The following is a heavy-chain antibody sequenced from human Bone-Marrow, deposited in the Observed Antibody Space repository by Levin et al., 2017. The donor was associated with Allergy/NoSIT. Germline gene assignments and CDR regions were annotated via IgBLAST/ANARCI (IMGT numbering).Heavy chain of an antibody. J-gene: IGHJ4*02. CDR2: IYGGGST. V-gene: IGHV3-53*01. Sequence: GASVKVSCAASGFTVSSSYMTWVRQAPGKGLDWVSVIYGGGSTYYADSVKGRFAISRDNSKNTLYLQMNSLRAEDTAVYYCARVPHYYDSSDYYGGGDYWGQGTLVTVSS. CDR3: ARVPHYYDSSDYYGGGDY. D-gene: IGHD3-22*01. CDR1: GFTVSSSY.